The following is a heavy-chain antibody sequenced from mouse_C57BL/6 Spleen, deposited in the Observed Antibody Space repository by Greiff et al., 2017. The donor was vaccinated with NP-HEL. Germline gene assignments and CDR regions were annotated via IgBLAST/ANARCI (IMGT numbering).Heavy chain of an antibody. V-gene: IGHV1-39*01. CDR2: INPNYGTT. Sequence: VQLKESGPELVKPGASVKISCKASGYSFTDYNMNWVKHSNGKSLEWIGVINPNYGTTSYNQKFKGKATLTVDQSSSTAYMQLNSLTSEDSAVYYYARDYGSSYRYIDVWGTGTTVTVSS. CDR1: GYSFTDYN. J-gene: IGHJ1*03. CDR3: ARDYGSSYRYIDV. D-gene: IGHD1-1*01.